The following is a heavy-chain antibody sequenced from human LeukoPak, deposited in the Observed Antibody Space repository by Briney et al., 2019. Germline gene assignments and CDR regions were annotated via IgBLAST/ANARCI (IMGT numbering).Heavy chain of an antibody. J-gene: IGHJ5*02. CDR2: ISYDGSNK. V-gene: IGHV3-30*18. CDR3: AKDRGAMIDP. CDR1: GFTFSSYG. D-gene: IGHD3-10*01. Sequence: GGSLRLSCAASGFTFSSYGMHWVRQAPGKGLEWVAVISYDGSNKYYADSVKGRFTISRDNSENTLYLQMNSLRAEDTAVYYCAKDRGAMIDPWGQGTLVTVSS.